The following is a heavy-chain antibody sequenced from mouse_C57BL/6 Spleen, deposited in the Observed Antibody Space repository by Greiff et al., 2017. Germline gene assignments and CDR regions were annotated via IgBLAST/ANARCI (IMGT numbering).Heavy chain of an antibody. V-gene: IGHV1-55*01. CDR1: GYTFTSYW. D-gene: IGHD3-1*01. CDR3: ARSQRGPRGFAY. CDR2: ICPGSGST. J-gene: IGHJ3*01. Sequence: VQLQQPGAGLVKPGASVKMSCKASGYTFTSYWITWVKQRPGQGLEWIGDICPGSGSTNYNEKFKSKATLTVDTTSSTAYMQLSSLTSEDSAVYSCARSQRGPRGFAYWGQGTLVTVSA.